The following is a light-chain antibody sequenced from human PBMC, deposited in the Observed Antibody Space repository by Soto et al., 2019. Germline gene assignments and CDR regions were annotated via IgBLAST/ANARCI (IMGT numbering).Light chain of an antibody. CDR3: QQVKTYPLT. V-gene: IGKV1-9*01. CDR1: QDISSH. J-gene: IGKJ4*01. Sequence: DIELTQSPSFLSACVGDRVTITCRASQDISSHLAWYQQKPGKAPKLLIYAASTLQSGVPSGFGGSGSGTEFTLTITSLQPEDFATYYCQQVKTYPLTFGGGTKVEIK. CDR2: AAS.